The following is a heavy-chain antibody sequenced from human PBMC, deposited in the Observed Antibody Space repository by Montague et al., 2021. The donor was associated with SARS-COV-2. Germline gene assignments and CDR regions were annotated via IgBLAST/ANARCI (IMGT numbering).Heavy chain of an antibody. CDR3: AAQTDYYYYSLDV. V-gene: IGHV4-4*08. J-gene: IGHJ6*02. CDR1: GGSIRNYY. CDR2: IYGSGNV. Sequence: SETLSLTCAVSGGSIRNYYWSWIRQPPGRGLEWIAYIYGSGNVDYNPSLKGRVTILVDTSKNQFSLKLSSVTAADTAVYYCAAQTDYYYYSLDVWGQGTTATVS.